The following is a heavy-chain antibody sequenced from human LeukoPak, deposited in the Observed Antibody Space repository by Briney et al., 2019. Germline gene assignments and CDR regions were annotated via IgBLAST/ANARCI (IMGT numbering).Heavy chain of an antibody. J-gene: IGHJ4*02. Sequence: GGSLRLSCAASGFTFSSYSMNWVRQAPGKGLEWVSSISSSSSYIYYADSVKGRFTISRGNAKNSLYLQMNSLRAEDTAVYYCARAYYGSGSYYQQRFDYWGQGTLVTVSS. CDR1: GFTFSSYS. V-gene: IGHV3-21*01. CDR2: ISSSSSYI. CDR3: ARAYYGSGSYYQQRFDY. D-gene: IGHD3-10*01.